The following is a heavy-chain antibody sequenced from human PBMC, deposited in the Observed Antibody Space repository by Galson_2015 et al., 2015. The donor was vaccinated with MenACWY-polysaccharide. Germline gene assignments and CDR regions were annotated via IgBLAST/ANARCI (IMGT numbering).Heavy chain of an antibody. CDR1: GDSVSSNSAA. Sequence: CAISGDSVSSNSAARNWIRQSPSRGLEWLGRTYYRSKRYNDYEVSVKSRITINPDTSKNQFSLQLNSVTPEDTAVYYCARDRAAPYSSGWYPVFGVWGRGTTVTVSS. J-gene: IGHJ6*04. D-gene: IGHD6-19*01. CDR2: TYYRSKRYN. CDR3: ARDRAAPYSSGWYPVFGV. V-gene: IGHV6-1*01.